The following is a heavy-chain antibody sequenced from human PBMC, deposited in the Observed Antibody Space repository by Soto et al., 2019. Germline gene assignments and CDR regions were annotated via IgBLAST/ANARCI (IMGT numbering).Heavy chain of an antibody. CDR1: GGSISSYY. CDR2: IYYSGST. CDR3: AANWMGWFDP. D-gene: IGHD2-2*03. V-gene: IGHV4-59*12. J-gene: IGHJ5*02. Sequence: PAETLSLTCTVSGGSISSYYWSWIRQPPGKGLEWIGEIYYSGSTNYNPSLKSRVTISVDKSKNQFSLKLSSVTAADTAVYYCAANWMGWFDPWGQGTLVTVSS.